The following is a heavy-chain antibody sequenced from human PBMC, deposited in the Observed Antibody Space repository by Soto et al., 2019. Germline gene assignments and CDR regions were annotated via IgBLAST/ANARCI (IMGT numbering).Heavy chain of an antibody. Sequence: SETLSLTCTVSGGSISSYYWSWIRQPAGKXLEWIGRIYTSGSTNYNPSLKSRVTMSVDTSKNQFSLKLSSVTAADTAVYYCARASRVYYYDSSGYYYFDYWGQGTLVTVSS. CDR1: GGSISSYY. D-gene: IGHD3-22*01. V-gene: IGHV4-4*07. J-gene: IGHJ4*02. CDR2: IYTSGST. CDR3: ARASRVYYYDSSGYYYFDY.